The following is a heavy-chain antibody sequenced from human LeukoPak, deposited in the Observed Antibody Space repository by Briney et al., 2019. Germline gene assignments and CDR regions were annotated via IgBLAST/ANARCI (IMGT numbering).Heavy chain of an antibody. CDR2: IYPHDSDT. CDR3: ARQSYGSGNWSWFDP. D-gene: IGHD3-10*01. J-gene: IGHJ5*02. CDR1: GYNFISNG. V-gene: IGHV5-51*01. Sequence: PGESLKISCKGSGYNFISNGIVWVRRLSGEGLEWMGIIYPHDSDTRYNPSFQGQVTISADKSISTASLQCSSLKASDTAIYYCARQSYGSGNWSWFDPWGQGTLVTVSS.